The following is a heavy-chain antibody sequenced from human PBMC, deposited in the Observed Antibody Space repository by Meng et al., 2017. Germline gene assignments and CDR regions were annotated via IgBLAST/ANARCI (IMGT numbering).Heavy chain of an antibody. D-gene: IGHD3-22*01. CDR3: ASRYDSSGSAAFQH. J-gene: IGHJ1*01. CDR1: GYTFTGYY. V-gene: IGHV1-2*02. CDR2: INPNSGGT. Sequence: VQLGQCGAGGRNPGASVKVSCKASGYTFTGYYMHWVRQAPGQGLEWMGWINPNSGGTNYAQKFQGRVTMTRDTSISTAYMELSRLRSDDTAVYYCASRYDSSGSAAFQHWGQGTMVTVSS.